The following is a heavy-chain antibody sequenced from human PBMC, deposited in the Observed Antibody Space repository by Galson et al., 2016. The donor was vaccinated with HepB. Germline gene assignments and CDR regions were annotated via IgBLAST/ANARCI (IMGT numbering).Heavy chain of an antibody. Sequence: SVKVSCKASGYTFTNYGINWVRQAPGQGLEWMGWIDAGNGNTKYSQKFQGRVTITRDTSATTAYMELSSLKSEDTAVYYCARDPPRYCSGGSCNYYYDMDVWGQGTSVTVSS. V-gene: IGHV1-3*01. CDR1: GYTFTNYG. CDR3: ARDPPRYCSGGSCNYYYDMDV. CDR2: IDAGNGNT. D-gene: IGHD2-15*01. J-gene: IGHJ6*02.